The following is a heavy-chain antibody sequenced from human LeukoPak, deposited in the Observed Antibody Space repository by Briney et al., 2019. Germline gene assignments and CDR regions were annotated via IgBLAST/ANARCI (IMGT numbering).Heavy chain of an antibody. V-gene: IGHV3-15*01. J-gene: IGHJ4*02. CDR3: TTELGPGDPYFDY. CDR1: GFTFSNAW. CDR2: IKSKTDGGTT. D-gene: IGHD4-17*01. Sequence: NPGGSLRLSCAASGFTFSNAWMSWVRQAPGKGLEWVGRIKSKTDGGTTDYAAPVKGRFTISRDDSKNTLYLQMNSLKTEDTAVYYCTTELGPGDPYFDYWGQGTLVTVPS.